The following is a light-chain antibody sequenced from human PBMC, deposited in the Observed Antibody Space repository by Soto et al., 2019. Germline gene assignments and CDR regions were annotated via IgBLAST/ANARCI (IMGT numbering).Light chain of an antibody. V-gene: IGKV3D-15*01. Sequence: EIVMTQSPGTLSVSTEEGATLSCRASQSVDRNLAWYQQKPGQAPRLLIYGASTRPTGIPDRFSGSGSGTEFTLTISSLQSEDFAVYYCQQYDNWPPTFGQGTRLEIK. J-gene: IGKJ5*01. CDR2: GAS. CDR1: QSVDRN. CDR3: QQYDNWPPT.